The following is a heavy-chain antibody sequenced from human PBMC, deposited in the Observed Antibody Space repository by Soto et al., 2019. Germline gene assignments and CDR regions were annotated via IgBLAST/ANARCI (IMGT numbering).Heavy chain of an antibody. D-gene: IGHD6-6*01. Sequence: GGSLRLSCASSGFTFSKYGLHCFRQAPGKGLEWVALMWDDGSNKYYADSVKGRFTISRDNSKNTLYLQMNSLRPEDTGVYYCARVPFTYSTSPTFDYWGQGTLVTVSS. CDR2: MWDDGSNK. J-gene: IGHJ4*02. V-gene: IGHV3-33*01. CDR3: ARVPFTYSTSPTFDY. CDR1: GFTFSKYG.